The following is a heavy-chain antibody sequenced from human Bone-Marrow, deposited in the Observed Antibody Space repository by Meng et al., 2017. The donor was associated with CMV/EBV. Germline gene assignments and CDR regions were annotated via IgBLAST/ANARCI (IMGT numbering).Heavy chain of an antibody. CDR1: GGTFNNDA. CDR3: ARGQQYMDF. CDR2: IIPVFGTA. D-gene: IGHD6-13*01. J-gene: IGHJ4*02. V-gene: IGHV1-69*06. Sequence: QVQLVQSGAEGRKPGCSVIISCKASGGTFNNDAITWVRQAPGQGLEWMGCIIPVFGTANYAQKFQGRVTIIADKSTNTNYMELSSLRSEDTAVYYCARGQQYMDFWGQGTLVTVSS.